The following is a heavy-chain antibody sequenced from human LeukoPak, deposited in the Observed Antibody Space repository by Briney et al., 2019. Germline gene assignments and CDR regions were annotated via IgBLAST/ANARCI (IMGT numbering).Heavy chain of an antibody. CDR1: GFTFSSYA. J-gene: IGHJ4*02. V-gene: IGHV3-30*01. D-gene: IGHD2-2*01. CDR3: ARDSKLGYCSSTSCPPGDY. Sequence: GGSLRLSCAASGFTFSSYAMHWVRQAPGKGLEWVAVISYDGSNKYYADSVKGRFTISRDNSKNTLYLQMNSLRAEDTAVYYCARDSKLGYCSSTSCPPGDYWGQGTLVTVSS. CDR2: ISYDGSNK.